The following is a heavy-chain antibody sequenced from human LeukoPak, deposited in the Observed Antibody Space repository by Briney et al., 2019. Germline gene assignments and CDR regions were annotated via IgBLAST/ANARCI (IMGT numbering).Heavy chain of an antibody. V-gene: IGHV4-34*01. Sequence: SETLSLTCAVSGVSFDDYYWSWARQPPGKGLEWIGEINHSGYTNDSPSLKSRVTLSIDTSRKQFSLNLRSVTVADTGIYYCTRMTAGHDYWGQGTLVTVSS. D-gene: IGHD2-21*02. J-gene: IGHJ4*02. CDR3: TRMTAGHDY. CDR1: GVSFDDYY. CDR2: INHSGYT.